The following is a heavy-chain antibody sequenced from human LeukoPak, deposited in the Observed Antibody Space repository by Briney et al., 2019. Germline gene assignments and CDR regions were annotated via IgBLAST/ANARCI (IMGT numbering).Heavy chain of an antibody. CDR2: IYHGGST. D-gene: IGHD6-13*01. CDR1: GYSISSGYY. CDR3: ARYSSSGKGDY. J-gene: IGHJ4*02. Sequence: SETLSLTCSVSGYSISSGYYWGWIRQPPGKGLEWIGNIYHGGSTYYNSSLKSRVTMSVDTPKNQFSLQLSSVTAADTAVYYCARYSSSGKGDYWGQGTLVTVSS. V-gene: IGHV4-38-2*01.